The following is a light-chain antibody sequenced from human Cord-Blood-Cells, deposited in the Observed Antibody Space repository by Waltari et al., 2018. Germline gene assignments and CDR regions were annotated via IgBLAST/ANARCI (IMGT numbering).Light chain of an antibody. V-gene: IGLV1-47*01. CDR1: SSNIGRNY. Sequence: QSVLTQPPSASGTPGQRVTISCPGSSSNIGRNYVYWYQQLPGTAPKRLIYRNNQRPSGVPDRFSGSKSGTSASLAISGLRSEDEADYYCAAWDDSLSGRVFGGGTKLTVL. CDR3: AAWDDSLSGRV. CDR2: RNN. J-gene: IGLJ3*02.